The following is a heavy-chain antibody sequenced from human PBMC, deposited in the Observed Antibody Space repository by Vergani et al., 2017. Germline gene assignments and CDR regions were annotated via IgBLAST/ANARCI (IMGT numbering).Heavy chain of an antibody. V-gene: IGHV5-51*01. D-gene: IGHD3-3*01. CDR1: GYSFTSYW. J-gene: IGHJ4*02. Sequence: EVQLVQSGAEVKKPGESLKISCKGSGYSFTSYWIGWVRQMPGKGLEWMGIIYPGDSDTRYSPSFQGQVTISAAKSISTAYLQWSSLKASDTAMYYCARHDLFWSGYYTGFDYWGQGTLVTVSS. CDR2: IYPGDSDT. CDR3: ARHDLFWSGYYTGFDY.